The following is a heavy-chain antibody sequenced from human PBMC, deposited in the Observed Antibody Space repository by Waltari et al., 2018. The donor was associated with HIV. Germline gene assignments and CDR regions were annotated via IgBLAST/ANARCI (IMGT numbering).Heavy chain of an antibody. V-gene: IGHV1-18*01. CDR2: SSAYNGNT. CDR3: AGTVSFGGIIAPYYFDY. J-gene: IGHJ4*02. CDR1: GHTFTRFG. D-gene: IGHD3-16*02. Sequence: QVQLVQSGAEVKKPGASVKVSCKASGHTFTRFGINWVRQAPGQGLEWMGWSSAYNGNTNYAQKFQGRVTMTTDTSTSTAYMELRSLRSDDTAVYYCAGTVSFGGIIAPYYFDYWGQGTLVTVSS.